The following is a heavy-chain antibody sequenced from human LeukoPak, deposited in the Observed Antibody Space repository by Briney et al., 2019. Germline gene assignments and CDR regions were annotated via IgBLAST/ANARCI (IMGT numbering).Heavy chain of an antibody. J-gene: IGHJ4*02. CDR3: ASSGVWGSYRYPFDY. CDR1: GYTFTGYY. D-gene: IGHD3-16*02. CDR2: INPNSGGT. Sequence: ASVKVSCKASGYTFTGYYMHWVRQAARQGLECMGWINPNSGGTNYALKFQGRVTMTRDTSISTAYMELSRLRSDDTAVYYCASSGVWGSYRYPFDYWGQGTLVTVSS. V-gene: IGHV1-2*02.